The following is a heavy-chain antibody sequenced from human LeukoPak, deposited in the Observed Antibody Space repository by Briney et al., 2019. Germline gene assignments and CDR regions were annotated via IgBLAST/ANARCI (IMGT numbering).Heavy chain of an antibody. J-gene: IGHJ5*02. CDR1: GYTFTSYG. CDR2: ISAYNGNT. CDR3: ARSYYYDSSGYHNWFDP. V-gene: IGHV1-18*01. Sequence: ASVTVSCKASGYTFTSYGISWVRQAPGQGLEWMGWISAYNGNTNYAQKLQGRVTMTTDTSTSTAYMELRSLRSDDTAVYYCARSYYYDSSGYHNWFDPWGQGTLVTVSS. D-gene: IGHD3-22*01.